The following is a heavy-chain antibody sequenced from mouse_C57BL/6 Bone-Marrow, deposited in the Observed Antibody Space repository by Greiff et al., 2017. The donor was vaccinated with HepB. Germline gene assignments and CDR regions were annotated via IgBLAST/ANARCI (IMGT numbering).Heavy chain of an antibody. D-gene: IGHD2-3*01. CDR1: GYSITSGYY. V-gene: IGHV3-6*01. CDR3: ARIYDGYYYYAMDY. Sequence: EVKLMESGPGLVKPSQSLSLTCSVTGYSITSGYYWNWIRQFPGNKLEWMGYISYDGSNNYNPSLKNRISITRDTSKNQFFLKLNSVTTEDTATYYCARIYDGYYYYAMDYWGQGTSVTVSS. J-gene: IGHJ4*01. CDR2: ISYDGSN.